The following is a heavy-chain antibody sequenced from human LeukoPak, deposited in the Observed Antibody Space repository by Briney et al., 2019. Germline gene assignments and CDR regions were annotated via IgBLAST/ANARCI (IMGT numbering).Heavy chain of an antibody. D-gene: IGHD3-22*01. J-gene: IGHJ3*01. CDR2: INHSGST. Sequence: SETLSLTCAVYGGSFSGYYWSWIRQPPGKGLEWIGEINHSGSTNYNPSLKSRVTISVDTSKNQFSLKLSSVTAADTAVYYCARGRMYYYDSSAFYYVEAFDVCGQGTMVTVSS. V-gene: IGHV4-34*01. CDR3: ARGRMYYYDSSAFYYVEAFDV. CDR1: GGSFSGYY.